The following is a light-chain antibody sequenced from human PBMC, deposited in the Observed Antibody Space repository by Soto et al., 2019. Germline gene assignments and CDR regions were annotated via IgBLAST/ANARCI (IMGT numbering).Light chain of an antibody. J-gene: IGLJ1*01. CDR2: EGN. V-gene: IGLV2-23*01. Sequence: QSVLTQPASVSGSPGQSITISCTGTSSDVGSYNLVSWYQQHPGKAPKLMIYEGNKRPSGVSNRFSGSKSANTASLTISGLQTEDEADYYCCSYAGTNTIVFGTGTKLTVL. CDR3: CSYAGTNTIV. CDR1: SSDVGSYNL.